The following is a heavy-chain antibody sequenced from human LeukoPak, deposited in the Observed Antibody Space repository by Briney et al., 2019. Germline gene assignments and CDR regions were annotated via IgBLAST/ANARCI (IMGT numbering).Heavy chain of an antibody. CDR1: GFTFSSYW. J-gene: IGHJ4*02. D-gene: IGHD6-13*01. CDR2: IKQDGSEK. Sequence: GGSLRLSCAASGFTFSSYWMSWVRQAPGKGLEWVANIKQDGSEKYYVDSVKGRFTISRDNAKNSLYLQMNSLRAEDTAVYYCARDGGLAAAGSRQSYFDYWGQGTLVTVSS. V-gene: IGHV3-7*01. CDR3: ARDGGLAAAGSRQSYFDY.